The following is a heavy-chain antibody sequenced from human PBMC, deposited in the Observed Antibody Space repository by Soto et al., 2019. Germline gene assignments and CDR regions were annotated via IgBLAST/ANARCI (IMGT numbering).Heavy chain of an antibody. CDR3: ARPRSMSSSGFDI. V-gene: IGHV3-74*01. Sequence: EVQLVESGGGLVQPGGSLRLSCAASGYPFSRHWIHWVRQAPGQGPVGVSRISPDGTVTDYADFVEGRFTISRDNAQNTLYLQMSSLRPEDTAVYYCARPRSMSSSGFDIWGQGTMVIVSS. CDR1: GYPFSRHW. D-gene: IGHD1-26*01. CDR2: ISPDGTVT. J-gene: IGHJ3*02.